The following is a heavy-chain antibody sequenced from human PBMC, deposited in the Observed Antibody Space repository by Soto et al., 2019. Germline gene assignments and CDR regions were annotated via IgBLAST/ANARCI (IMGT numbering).Heavy chain of an antibody. CDR3: AHSRNLITEDAQVGDFDY. CDR2: IYWDDDE. V-gene: IGHV2-5*02. Sequence: QINLKESGPTLVNPTQTLTLTCSFSGFSLTTAGVGVGWVRQSPGEALEWLALIYWDDDERYSPSLKTRLTITKDTCKNQVVLKMTNMAPVDTATYYCAHSRNLITEDAQVGDFDYWGQGTLVTVSS. CDR1: GFSLTTAGVG. J-gene: IGHJ4*02. D-gene: IGHD3-10*01.